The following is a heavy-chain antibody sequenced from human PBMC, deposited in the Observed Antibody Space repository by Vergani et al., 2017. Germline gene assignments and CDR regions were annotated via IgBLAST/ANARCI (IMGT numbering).Heavy chain of an antibody. CDR1: GFTLSNYE. CDR3: AKHFRGWGIDY. Sequence: QVQLVESGGGVVKRGGSLRLSCATSGFTLSNYEMQWIRQGPGKGLDFVAFIQFDGSNQYYADSVKGRFTLSRDFSKNTLYLQMNSLGTDDTATYYCAKHFRGWGIDYWGQGTQVIVSS. V-gene: IGHV3-30*02. D-gene: IGHD3-16*01. J-gene: IGHJ4*02. CDR2: IQFDGSNQ.